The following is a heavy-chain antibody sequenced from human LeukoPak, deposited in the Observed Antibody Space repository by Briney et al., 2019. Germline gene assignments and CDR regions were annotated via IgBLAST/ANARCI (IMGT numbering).Heavy chain of an antibody. CDR3: ARDRARNYDILTGYYAPQAEYFQH. Sequence: GESLKLSCAASGFTFSSSWMTWFRQAPGKGLEWVANIKEDASERNYVDSVKGRFTISRDNAKDSLFLQMNSLRDEDTAVYYCARDRARNYDILTGYYAPQAEYFQHWGQGTLVTVSS. V-gene: IGHV3-7*01. J-gene: IGHJ1*01. CDR2: IKEDASER. D-gene: IGHD3-9*01. CDR1: GFTFSSSW.